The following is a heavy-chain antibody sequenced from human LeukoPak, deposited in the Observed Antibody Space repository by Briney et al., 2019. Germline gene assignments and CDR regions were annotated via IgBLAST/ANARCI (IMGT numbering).Heavy chain of an antibody. V-gene: IGHV3-21*01. Sequence: GGSLRLSCAASGFTFSSYSMNWVRQAPGKGLEWVSSISSSSSYIYYADSVKGRFTISRDNAKNSLYLQMNSLRAEGTAVYYCARDLRGTTAGYWGQGTLVTVSS. CDR2: ISSSSSYI. J-gene: IGHJ4*02. CDR3: ARDLRGTTAGY. CDR1: GFTFSSYS. D-gene: IGHD1-7*01.